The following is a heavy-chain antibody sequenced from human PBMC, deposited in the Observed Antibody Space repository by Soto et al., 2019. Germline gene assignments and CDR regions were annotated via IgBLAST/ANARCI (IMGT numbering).Heavy chain of an antibody. Sequence: QLQLQESGPGLVKPSETLSLTCTVSGGSISSSSYYWGWIRQPPGKGLEWIGSIYYSGSTYYNPSLESRVTISVDTSKNQFSLELSSVPAADTAVYYCAVAPGVVPTSGFDYWGQGTLVTVSS. V-gene: IGHV4-39*01. J-gene: IGHJ4*02. CDR1: GGSISSSSYY. CDR3: AVAPGVVPTSGFDY. D-gene: IGHD2-15*01. CDR2: IYYSGST.